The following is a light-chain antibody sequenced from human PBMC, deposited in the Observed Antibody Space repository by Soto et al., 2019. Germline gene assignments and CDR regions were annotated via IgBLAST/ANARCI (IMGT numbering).Light chain of an antibody. J-gene: IGLJ1*01. CDR1: SSDVGGYNY. Sequence: LTQPPSASGSPGQSVTISCTGTSSDVGGYNYVSWYQQHPGKAPKLMIYEVSKRPSGVPDRFSGSKSGNTASLTVSGLQAEDEADYYCSSYAGSNNPNYVFGTGTRSPS. V-gene: IGLV2-8*01. CDR3: SSYAGSNNPNYV. CDR2: EVS.